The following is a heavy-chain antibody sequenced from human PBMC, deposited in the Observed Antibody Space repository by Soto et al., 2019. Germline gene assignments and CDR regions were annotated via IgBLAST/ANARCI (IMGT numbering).Heavy chain of an antibody. CDR3: AKYGSIAAANWFDP. Sequence: EVQLLESGGGLVQPGGSLRLSCAASGFTFSSYAMTWVRQAPGKGLEWVSAISGSGGSTYYADSVKGRFTISRDNSKNTLDVQKNSLRAEDTAVYYCAKYGSIAAANWFDPWGQGTLVTVSS. V-gene: IGHV3-23*01. CDR1: GFTFSSYA. J-gene: IGHJ5*02. CDR2: ISGSGGST. D-gene: IGHD6-13*01.